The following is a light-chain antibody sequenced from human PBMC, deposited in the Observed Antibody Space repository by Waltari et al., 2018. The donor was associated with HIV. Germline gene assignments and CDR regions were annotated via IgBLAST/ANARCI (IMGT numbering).Light chain of an antibody. V-gene: IGKV1-33*01. CDR1: QDVTRN. J-gene: IGKJ3*01. CDR3: QHYDNVPSFT. Sequence: DIQMTHSPYSLSASVGDRVPITCKASQDVTRNLNWYQQKPGKAPKLLIYDASNMETGVPSRFSGSGSGADFTLTISGLQPDDFATYYCQHYDNVPSFTFGPGTKVDIK. CDR2: DAS.